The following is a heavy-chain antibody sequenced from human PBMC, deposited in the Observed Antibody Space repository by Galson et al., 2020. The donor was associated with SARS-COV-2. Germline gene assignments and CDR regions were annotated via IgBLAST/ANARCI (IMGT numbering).Heavy chain of an antibody. Sequence: GGSLRLSCAASGFTFSSYAMSWVRQAPGKGLEWVSAIGGSGGSTYYADSVKGRFTISRDNSKNTLYLQMNSLRAEDTAVYYCAKDMRPYRAAAGFDYWGQGTLVTVSS. D-gene: IGHD6-13*01. J-gene: IGHJ4*02. CDR2: IGGSGGST. CDR3: AKDMRPYRAAAGFDY. CDR1: GFTFSSYA. V-gene: IGHV3-23*01.